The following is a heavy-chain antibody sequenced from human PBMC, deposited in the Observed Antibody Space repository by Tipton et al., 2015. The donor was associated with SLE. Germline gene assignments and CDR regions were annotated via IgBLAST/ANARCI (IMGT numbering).Heavy chain of an antibody. CDR1: GGSIGPYY. J-gene: IGHJ4*02. CDR3: ARGVAERLGLDF. Sequence: TLSLTCTVSGGSIGPYYWQWIRQSPGKALEWIGYIYFDGNSNGRGNYNPSLKSRVTMSVDPSKMQFSLNLNSVTAADTALYFCARGVAERLGLDFWGQGSLVTVSS. V-gene: IGHV4-59*01. D-gene: IGHD6-19*01. CDR2: IYFDGNS.